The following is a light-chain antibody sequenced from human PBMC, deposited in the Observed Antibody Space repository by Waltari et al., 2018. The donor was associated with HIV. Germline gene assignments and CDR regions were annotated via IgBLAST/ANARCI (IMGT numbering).Light chain of an antibody. Sequence: QSALTQPASVSGSPGQAITIPCTGTRSDVGGYNYVSWYQQHPGKAPKLMIYDVTNRPSGVSNRFSGSKSGNTASLTISGLQAEDEADYYCSSYTSSNTYVFGTGTKVTVL. CDR2: DVT. CDR3: SSYTSSNTYV. J-gene: IGLJ1*01. CDR1: RSDVGGYNY. V-gene: IGLV2-14*01.